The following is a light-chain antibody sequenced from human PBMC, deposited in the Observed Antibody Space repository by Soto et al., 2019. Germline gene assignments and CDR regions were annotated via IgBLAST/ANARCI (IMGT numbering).Light chain of an antibody. J-gene: IGKJ1*01. CDR1: QNILNW. V-gene: IGKV1-5*01. Sequence: DIQMTQSPSTLSASVGDRVTITCRASQNILNWLAWYQQKPGTAPQLLIYDASTLEGGVPSRFSGSGSGTELTLTINSLPPDDFATYYCQQYYTSPWTFGQGTKLEIK. CDR3: QQYYTSPWT. CDR2: DAS.